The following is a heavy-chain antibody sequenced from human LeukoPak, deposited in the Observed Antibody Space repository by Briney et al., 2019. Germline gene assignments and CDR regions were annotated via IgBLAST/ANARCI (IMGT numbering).Heavy chain of an antibody. V-gene: IGHV4-59*01. CDR1: GGSISSYY. CDR2: IYYSGST. CDR3: ARAGYSSSPLDY. J-gene: IGHJ4*02. D-gene: IGHD6-13*01. Sequence: SETLSLTCTVSGGSISSYYWSWIRQPPGKGLEWIGYIYYSGSTNYNPSLKSRVTISVDTSKNQFSLKLSSVTAADTAVYYCARAGYSSSPLDYWGQGTLVTVSS.